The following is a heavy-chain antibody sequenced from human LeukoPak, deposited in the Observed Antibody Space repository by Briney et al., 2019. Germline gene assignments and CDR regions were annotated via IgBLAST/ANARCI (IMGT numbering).Heavy chain of an antibody. D-gene: IGHD3-22*01. CDR3: ARSSSSDSSDYWFDP. J-gene: IGHJ5*02. V-gene: IGHV4-34*01. Sequence: SETLSVTCAVYGGSFSGYYWSWIRQPPGKGLEWIGEINHSGSTNYNPSLKSRVTISVDTSKNQFSLKLSSGTAADTAVYYCARSSSSDSSDYWFDPWGQGTLVTVSS. CDR2: INHSGST. CDR1: GGSFSGYY.